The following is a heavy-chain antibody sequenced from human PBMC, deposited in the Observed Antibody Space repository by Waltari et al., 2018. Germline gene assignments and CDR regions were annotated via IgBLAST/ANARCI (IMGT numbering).Heavy chain of an antibody. J-gene: IGHJ4*02. CDR1: GYTFTSYY. CDR3: ARDWRPYGITFGGVIVSIFDY. Sequence: QVQLVQSGAEVKKPGASVKVSCKASGYTFTSYYMHWVRQAPGQGLEWMGIINPSGGSTSYAKKFQGRGTMTRDTSTSTVYMELSSLRSEDTAVYYCARDWRPYGITFGGVIVSIFDYWGQGTLVTVSS. V-gene: IGHV1-46*01. CDR2: INPSGGST. D-gene: IGHD3-16*02.